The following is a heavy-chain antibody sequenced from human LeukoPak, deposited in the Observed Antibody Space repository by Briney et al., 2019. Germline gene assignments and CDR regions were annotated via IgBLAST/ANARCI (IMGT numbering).Heavy chain of an antibody. CDR2: ISGSGRNI. CDR3: AKDRFDGSYYLDY. D-gene: IGHD3-9*01. Sequence: PGGSLRLSCAASGFTFNDYAVSWVRQAPGKGLEWVSSISGSGRNIYYADSVKGRFTISRDSSKNTVELQMNSLRPEDTGVYYCAKDRFDGSYYLDYWGQGTLVTVSS. J-gene: IGHJ4*02. V-gene: IGHV3-23*01. CDR1: GFTFNDYA.